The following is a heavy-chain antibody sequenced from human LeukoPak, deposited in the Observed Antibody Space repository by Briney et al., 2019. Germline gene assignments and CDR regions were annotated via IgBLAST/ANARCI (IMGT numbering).Heavy chain of an antibody. CDR3: ARLSYDGEGY. Sequence: ASVKVSCKTSGYTLSTYGISWVRQAAGQGLEYMGWISAFTGNTNYAQKFQGRVAMTMDTSTSTVEMELRSLKYDDTAVYFCARLSYDGEGYWGQGTLVTVSS. J-gene: IGHJ4*02. CDR2: ISAFTGNT. V-gene: IGHV1-18*01. D-gene: IGHD3-10*01. CDR1: GYTLSTYG.